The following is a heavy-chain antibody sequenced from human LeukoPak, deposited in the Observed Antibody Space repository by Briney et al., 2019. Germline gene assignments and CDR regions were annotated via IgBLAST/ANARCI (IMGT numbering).Heavy chain of an antibody. V-gene: IGHV3-21*01. CDR3: ARDPYTGSMFDY. D-gene: IGHD1-1*01. Sequence: GGSLRLSCVASGFTFKSVSMSWVRQAPGKGLEWVAFIGHVAGDIFYADSVKGRFTISRDDANDSVYLQMNSLRVDDTAVYFCARDPYTGSMFDYWGHGTLVTVSS. CDR1: GFTFKSVS. J-gene: IGHJ4*01. CDR2: IGHVAGDI.